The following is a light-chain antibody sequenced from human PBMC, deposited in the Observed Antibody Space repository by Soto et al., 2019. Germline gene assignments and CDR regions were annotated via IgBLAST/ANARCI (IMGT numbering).Light chain of an antibody. CDR3: SSFASSNTWV. CDR2: EVT. V-gene: IGLV2-8*01. CDR1: SXDVGAYNY. J-gene: IGLJ3*02. Sequence: QSALTQPPSASGXXXXSVTXXXXXTSXDVGAYNYVSWYQQHAGKAPKLVIYEVTKRPSGVPDRFSGSKSANTASLTVSGLQAEDEADYYCSSFASSNTWVFGGGTKLTVL.